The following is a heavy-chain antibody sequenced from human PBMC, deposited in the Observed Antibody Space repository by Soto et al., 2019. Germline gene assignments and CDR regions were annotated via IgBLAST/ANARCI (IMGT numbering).Heavy chain of an antibody. V-gene: IGHV4-31*03. CDR1: GGSISSGGYY. CDR2: IYYNGKT. D-gene: IGHD3-3*01. CDR3: ASFLPESRRYFDS. Sequence: PSETLSLTCNMSGGSISSGGYYWSWIRQFPGKGLEWIGYIYYNGKTYYNPSLQSRLTISEDTSKSQFSLRLTSMTAADTAVYYCASFLPESRRYFDSWGQGILVTVSS. J-gene: IGHJ4*02.